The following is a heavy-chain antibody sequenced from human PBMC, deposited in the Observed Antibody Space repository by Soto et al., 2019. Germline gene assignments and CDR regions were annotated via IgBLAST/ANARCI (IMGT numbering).Heavy chain of an antibody. V-gene: IGHV1-18*01. D-gene: IGHD2-15*01. CDR2: IIIFNGYT. CDR3: ARIRYGNSWSDS. J-gene: IGHJ5*02. CDR1: GYNFSSYG. Sequence: GASVKVSCKASGYNFSSYGVSWVRQAPGQGLEWMGSIIIFNGYTKYAQKFQGRVTMTTDTPTNTAYLELRSLRSDDSAVYYCARIRYGNSWSDSWGRGTLVTVSS.